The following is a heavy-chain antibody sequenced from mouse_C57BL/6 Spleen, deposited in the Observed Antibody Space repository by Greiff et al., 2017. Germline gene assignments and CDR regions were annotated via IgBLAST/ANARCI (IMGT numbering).Heavy chain of an antibody. CDR2: ISYDGSN. D-gene: IGHD2-3*01. J-gene: IGHJ4*01. CDR1: GYSITSGYY. Sequence: EVQLQESGPGLVKPSQSLSLTCSVTGYSITSGYYWNWIRQFPGNKLEWMGYISYDGSNNYNPTLKNRISITRDTSNNQFFLKLNSVTTEDTATYYCARGGYYEDAMDYWGQGTSVTVSS. V-gene: IGHV3-6*01. CDR3: ARGGYYEDAMDY.